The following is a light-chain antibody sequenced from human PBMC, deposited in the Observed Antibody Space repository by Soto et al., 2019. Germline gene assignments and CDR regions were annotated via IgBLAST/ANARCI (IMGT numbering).Light chain of an antibody. CDR3: SSYTDTSSRV. J-gene: IGLJ1*01. Sequence: QSALTQPDSVSGSPGQSITISCTGSSSDVGGYDYVRWYQQHPGKAPKLMIYEVSNRPSGVSNRFSGSKSGNTASLTISGLQAEDEADYYCSSYTDTSSRVFGTGTKLTVL. CDR1: SSDVGGYDY. V-gene: IGLV2-14*01. CDR2: EVS.